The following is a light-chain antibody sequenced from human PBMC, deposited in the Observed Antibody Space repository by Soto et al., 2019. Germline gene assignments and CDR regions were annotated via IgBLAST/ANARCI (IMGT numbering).Light chain of an antibody. CDR1: ESVSSN. J-gene: IGKJ5*01. V-gene: IGKV3D-15*01. CDR2: GAS. Sequence: EIVMTQSPSTLSVSPGERATLSCRASESVSSNLAWYQQKPGQAPRLLIYGASTRATGIPARFSGSGSGTEFTLTISSMQSEDFAVYYCQQYNNWPPITFGQGTRLEIK. CDR3: QQYNNWPPIT.